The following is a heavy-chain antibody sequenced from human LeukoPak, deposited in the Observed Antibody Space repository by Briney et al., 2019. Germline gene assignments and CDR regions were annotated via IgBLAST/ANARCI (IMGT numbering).Heavy chain of an antibody. J-gene: IGHJ4*02. CDR2: IRSKPQSYAT. V-gene: IGHV3-73*01. Sequence: GGSLRLSCSASGFTFSDSAIHWVRQASGKGLEWVGRIRSKPQSYATAYDESLKGRFTISRDDSKNTAYLQMSSLKIEDTAVYYCTRVGPSTVVDYWDQGTQVTVSS. D-gene: IGHD1-26*01. CDR3: TRVGPSTVVDY. CDR1: GFTFSDSA.